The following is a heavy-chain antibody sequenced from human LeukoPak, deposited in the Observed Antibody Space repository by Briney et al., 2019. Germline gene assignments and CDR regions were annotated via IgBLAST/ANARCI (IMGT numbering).Heavy chain of an antibody. J-gene: IGHJ4*02. Sequence: ASVKVSCKASGGTFSSYAISWVRQAPGQGLEWMGRIIPIFGTANYAQKFQGRVTITADKSTSTAYMELSSLRSEDTAVYYCARYDSSGSYFDYWGQGTLVTVSS. CDR2: IIPIFGTA. CDR1: GGTFSSYA. V-gene: IGHV1-69*06. CDR3: ARYDSSGSYFDY. D-gene: IGHD3-22*01.